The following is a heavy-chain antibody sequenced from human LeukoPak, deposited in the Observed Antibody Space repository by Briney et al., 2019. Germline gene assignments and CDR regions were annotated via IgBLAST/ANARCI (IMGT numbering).Heavy chain of an antibody. CDR3: ARRGDYSWFDP. D-gene: IGHD4-11*01. V-gene: IGHV1-8*01. Sequence: VQVSCHASGYTFTSYDINWVRQATGQGLEWMGWMNPNSGNTGYAQKFQGRVTMTRNTSISTAYMELSSLRSEDTAVYYCARRGDYSWFDPWGQGTLVTVSS. CDR2: MNPNSGNT. J-gene: IGHJ5*02. CDR1: GYTFTSYD.